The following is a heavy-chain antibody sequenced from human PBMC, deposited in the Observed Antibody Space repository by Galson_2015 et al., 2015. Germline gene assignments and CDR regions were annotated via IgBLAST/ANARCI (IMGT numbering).Heavy chain of an antibody. CDR1: GYTFTSYD. Sequence: SVKVSCKASGYTFTSYDINWVRQVPGQGPEWMGWMNPNTGNTGYAQSFQGRVTLTRDTSINTAYIELSSLTPEDTAVYYCARLFTELVTMFTDYYYGLDVWGQGTTVTVS. J-gene: IGHJ6*02. D-gene: IGHD6-13*01. CDR2: MNPNTGNT. CDR3: ARLFTELVTMFTDYYYGLDV. V-gene: IGHV1-8*01.